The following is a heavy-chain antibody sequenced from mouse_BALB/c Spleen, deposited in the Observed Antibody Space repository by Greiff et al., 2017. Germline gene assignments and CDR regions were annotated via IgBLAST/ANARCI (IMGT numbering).Heavy chain of an antibody. J-gene: IGHJ1*01. CDR1: GYTFTSYW. CDR2: IYPGDGDT. CDR3: ARGGGYGYFDV. V-gene: IGHV1-87*01. D-gene: IGHD1-1*02. Sequence: ESGAELARPGASVKLSCKASGYTFTSYWMQWVKQRPGQGLEWIGAIYPGDGDTRYTQKFKGKATLTADKSSSTAYMQLSSLASEDSAVYYCARGGGYGYFDVWGAGTTVTVSS.